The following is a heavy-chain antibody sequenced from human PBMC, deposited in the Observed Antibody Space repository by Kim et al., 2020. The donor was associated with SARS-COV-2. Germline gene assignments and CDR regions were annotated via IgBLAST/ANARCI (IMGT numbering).Heavy chain of an antibody. CDR1: GFTFSSYW. CDR2: INSEGSST. CDR3: ARGNYHGMDV. V-gene: IGHV3-74*01. D-gene: IGHD1-7*01. Sequence: GGSLRLSCVASGFTFSSYWMHWVRPAPGKGLVWVSRINSEGSSTIYADSVKGRFTISRDNAKNTLYLQMDSLRAEATAVYYCARGNYHGMDVWGQGTTVT. J-gene: IGHJ6*02.